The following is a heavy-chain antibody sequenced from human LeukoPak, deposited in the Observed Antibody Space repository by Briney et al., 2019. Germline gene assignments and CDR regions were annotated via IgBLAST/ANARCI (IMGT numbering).Heavy chain of an antibody. CDR3: AHRRAHTYYYDSSGYYPFDY. V-gene: IGHV2-5*01. Sequence: SGPTLVNPTQTLTLTCTFSGFSLSTSGVGVGWIRQPPGKALEWLALIYWNDDKRYSPSLKSRLTITKDTPKNQVVLTMTNMDPVDTATYYCAHRRAHTYYYDSSGYYPFDYWGQGTLVTVSS. CDR1: GFSLSTSGVG. J-gene: IGHJ4*02. D-gene: IGHD3-22*01. CDR2: IYWNDDK.